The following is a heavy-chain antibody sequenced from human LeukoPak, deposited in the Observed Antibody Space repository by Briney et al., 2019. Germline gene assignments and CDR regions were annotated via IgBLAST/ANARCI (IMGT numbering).Heavy chain of an antibody. Sequence: ASVKVSRKASGYTFTSYYIHWVRQAPGQGLEWMGIINPSGGSTNYAQKFQGRVTMTRDTSTSTVYMDLSSLRSEDTAVYYCARGGFNYNILTGAFDIWGQGTMVTVSS. CDR1: GYTFTSYY. J-gene: IGHJ3*02. CDR3: ARGGFNYNILTGAFDI. CDR2: INPSGGST. V-gene: IGHV1-46*01. D-gene: IGHD3-9*01.